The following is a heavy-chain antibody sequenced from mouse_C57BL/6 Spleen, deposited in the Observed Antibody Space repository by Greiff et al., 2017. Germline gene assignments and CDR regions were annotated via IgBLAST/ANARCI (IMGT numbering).Heavy chain of an antibody. CDR1: GYTFTSYW. CDR2: IDPSDSYT. CDR3: ARSTNYYGSSCDY. D-gene: IGHD1-1*01. J-gene: IGHJ2*01. Sequence: VQLQQPGAELVMPGASVKLSCKASGYTFTSYWMHWVKQRPGQGLEWIGEIDPSDSYTNYNQKFKGKSTLTVDKSSSTAYMQLSSLTSEDSAVYYCARSTNYYGSSCDYWGQGTTLTVSS. V-gene: IGHV1-69*01.